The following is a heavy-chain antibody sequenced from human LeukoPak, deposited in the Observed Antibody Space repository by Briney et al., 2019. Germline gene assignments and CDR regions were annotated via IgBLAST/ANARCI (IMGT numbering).Heavy chain of an antibody. D-gene: IGHD4-17*01. CDR2: KKQDGSEK. J-gene: IGHJ4*02. CDR3: ARTYGDGLDCDY. V-gene: IGHV3-7*03. CDR1: GFTFSCYW. Sequence: GGSKRLSRAACGFTFSCYWMRWVRQAPGKVLEWVANKKQDGSEKYYVDSVEGRFTISRDNAKNSLYQQMNSLRAEDTAVYYCARTYGDGLDCDYWGQGTLVTVSS.